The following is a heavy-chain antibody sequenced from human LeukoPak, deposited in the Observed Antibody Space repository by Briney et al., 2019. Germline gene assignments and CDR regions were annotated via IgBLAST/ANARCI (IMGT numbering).Heavy chain of an antibody. V-gene: IGHV4-39*07. CDR2: IYYSGST. CDR1: GGSISSSSYY. Sequence: PSETLSLTCTVSGGSISSSSYYWGWIRQPPGKGLEWIGSIYYSGSTYYNPSLKSRVTISVDTSKNQFSLKLSSVTAADTAVYYCAREQSFGGANTDWGQGTLVTVSS. CDR3: AREQSFGGANTD. J-gene: IGHJ4*02. D-gene: IGHD3-16*01.